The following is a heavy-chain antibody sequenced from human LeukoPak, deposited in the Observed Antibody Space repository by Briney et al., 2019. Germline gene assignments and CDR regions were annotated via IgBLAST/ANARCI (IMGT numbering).Heavy chain of an antibody. CDR3: ARNHGGWFDS. CDR2: IYHSGST. J-gene: IGHJ5*01. CDR1: GGSISSSNW. Sequence: SETLSLTCAVSGGSISSSNWWSWVRQPPGKGLEWIGEIYHSGSTNYNPSLKSRVTISVDTSKNQFSLKVNSVTAADTAAYYCARNHGGWFDSWGQGTLVTVSS. D-gene: IGHD4-23*01. V-gene: IGHV4-4*02.